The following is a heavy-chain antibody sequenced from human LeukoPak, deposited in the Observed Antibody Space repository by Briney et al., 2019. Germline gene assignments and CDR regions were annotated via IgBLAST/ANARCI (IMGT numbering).Heavy chain of an antibody. CDR1: GFTFTNAW. D-gene: IGHD4-17*01. CDR2: IRSKTDGGTT. J-gene: IGHJ4*02. V-gene: IGHV3-15*01. Sequence: RSGGSLRLSCAASGFTFTNAWMSWVRQAPGKGLEWVGRIRSKTDGGTTDYAAPVKGRFTISRDDSKNTLYLQMNSLKTEDTAVYFCATEYYGAYNYWGQGTLVTVSS. CDR3: ATEYYGAYNY.